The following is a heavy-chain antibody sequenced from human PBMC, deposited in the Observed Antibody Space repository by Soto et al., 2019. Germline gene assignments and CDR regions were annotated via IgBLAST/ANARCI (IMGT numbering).Heavy chain of an antibody. D-gene: IGHD2-8*01. CDR2: ISAYNGNT. CDR3: ARAGPSSTVYALIVHWFDS. Sequence: QVQLVQSGAEVKKPGASVKVSCKASGYTFSDYAVTWVRQAPGQGLEWMGWISAYNGNTKYAQKFQGRVSMTTDTATNTAHMELRTLGSDDTAVYYCARAGPSSTVYALIVHWFDSWGQGPLVTVSS. CDR1: GYTFSDYA. J-gene: IGHJ5*01. V-gene: IGHV1-18*04.